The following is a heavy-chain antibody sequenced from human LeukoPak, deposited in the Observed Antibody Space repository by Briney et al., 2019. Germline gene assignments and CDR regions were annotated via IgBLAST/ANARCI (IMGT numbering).Heavy chain of an antibody. D-gene: IGHD3-9*01. Sequence: SETLSLTCAVYGGSFSGYYWSWIRQPPGKGLEWIGEINHSGSTNYNPSLKSRVTISVDTSKNQFSLKLSSVTAADTAVYYCATGGGILTGYTSYYYMDVWGKGTTVTISS. CDR1: GGSFSGYY. J-gene: IGHJ6*03. CDR3: ATGGGILTGYTSYYYMDV. CDR2: INHSGST. V-gene: IGHV4-34*01.